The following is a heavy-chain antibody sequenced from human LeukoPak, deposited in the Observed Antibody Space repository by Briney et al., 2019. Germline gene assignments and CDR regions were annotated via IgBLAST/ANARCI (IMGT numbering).Heavy chain of an antibody. CDR1: GFTFNTYA. CDR3: ARHRSSWLIDY. Sequence: GGSLRLSCAASGFTFNTYAMSWVRQAPWERLKRVSGISDSGGNTYYADSVRGRFTISRDNSKNTLYLQMNSLRAEDTAVYYCARHRSSWLIDYWGQGTLVTVSS. CDR2: ISDSGGNT. V-gene: IGHV3-23*01. D-gene: IGHD6-6*01. J-gene: IGHJ4*02.